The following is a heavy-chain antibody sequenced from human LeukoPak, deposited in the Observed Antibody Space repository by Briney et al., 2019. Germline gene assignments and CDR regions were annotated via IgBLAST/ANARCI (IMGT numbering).Heavy chain of an antibody. J-gene: IGHJ6*02. V-gene: IGHV3-23*01. D-gene: IGHD3-10*01. CDR2: ISGSGDST. CDR1: GLTFSNYA. CDR3: AIRLGELYSYYYGMDV. Sequence: GGSLRLSCAASGLTFSNYAMSWVRQASGKGLEWVSVISGSGDSTHYADSVKSRFTISRDNSKNTLYLQMNSLRVEDTAVYYCAIRLGELYSYYYGMDVWGQGTTVTVSS.